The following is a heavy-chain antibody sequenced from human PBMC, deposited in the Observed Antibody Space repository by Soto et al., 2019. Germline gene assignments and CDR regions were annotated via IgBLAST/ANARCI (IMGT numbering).Heavy chain of an antibody. D-gene: IGHD6-13*01. CDR2: IYTSGTT. Sequence: SSETLSLTCSVSGGTMSKYYCVWIRQPAGKGLEWIGRIYTSGTTDYNPSLKSRVTMSVDTSKNQFSLKLSSVTAADTALYCCARQTTYSSSWYDYWGHGTLVTVSS. V-gene: IGHV4-4*07. J-gene: IGHJ5*01. CDR1: GGTMSKYY. CDR3: ARQTTYSSSWYDY.